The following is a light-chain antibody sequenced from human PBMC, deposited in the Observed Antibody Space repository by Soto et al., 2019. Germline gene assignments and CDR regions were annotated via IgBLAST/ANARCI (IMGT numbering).Light chain of an antibody. CDR2: LNSDGSH. Sequence: QAVLTQSSSASASLGASVKITCTLDSGHNTYSIAWHQQQPEKGPRFLMKLNSDGSHSKGDGIPDRFSGSSSGAERYLTISSLQSEDEADYYCQTWSTGIQVFGGGTKLTVL. V-gene: IGLV4-69*02. J-gene: IGLJ3*02. CDR3: QTWSTGIQV. CDR1: SGHNTYS.